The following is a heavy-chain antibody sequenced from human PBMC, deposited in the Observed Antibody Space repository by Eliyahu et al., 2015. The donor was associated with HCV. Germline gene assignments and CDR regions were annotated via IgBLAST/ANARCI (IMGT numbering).Heavy chain of an antibody. CDR2: ISYDGSNK. V-gene: IGHV3-30*18. CDR3: AKGHYDSSGYLFDY. Sequence: QVQLVESGGGVVQPGRSLRLSCAASGFTFSSYGMHWVRQAPGKGLEWVAVISYDGSNKYYADSEKGRFTISRDNSKNTLYLQMNSLRAEDTAVYYCAKGHYDSSGYLFDYWGQGTLVTVSS. CDR1: GFTFSSYG. J-gene: IGHJ4*02. D-gene: IGHD3-22*01.